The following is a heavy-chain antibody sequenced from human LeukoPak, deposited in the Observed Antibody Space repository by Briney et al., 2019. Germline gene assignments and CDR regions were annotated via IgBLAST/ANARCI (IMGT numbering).Heavy chain of an antibody. CDR1: GYTFTSYD. Sequence: GASVKVSCKASGYTFTSYDINWVRQATGQGLEWMGWMNPNSGNTGYAQKFQGRVTITRNTSISTAYMELSSLRSEDTAVYYCARGARGRSIAARPALGYWGQGTLVTVSS. J-gene: IGHJ4*02. D-gene: IGHD6-6*01. CDR2: MNPNSGNT. CDR3: ARGARGRSIAARPALGY. V-gene: IGHV1-8*02.